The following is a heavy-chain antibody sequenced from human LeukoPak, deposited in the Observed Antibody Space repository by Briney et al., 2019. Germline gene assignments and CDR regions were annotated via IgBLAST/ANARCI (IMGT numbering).Heavy chain of an antibody. V-gene: IGHV3-30*02. J-gene: IGHJ4*02. Sequence: GGSLRLSCAASGFAFNIYIINWVRQAPGKGREWVAFIPYDRSDTYYADSVKGRFTISRDNSKNTLYLQMNSLRPEDSAIYYCAKDRSWSWDYWGQGTLVTVSS. D-gene: IGHD6-13*01. CDR1: GFAFNIYI. CDR2: IPYDRSDT. CDR3: AKDRSWSWDY.